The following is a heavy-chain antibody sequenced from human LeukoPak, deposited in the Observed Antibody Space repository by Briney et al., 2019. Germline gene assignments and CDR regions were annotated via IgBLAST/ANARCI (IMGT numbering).Heavy chain of an antibody. V-gene: IGHV3-74*01. J-gene: IGHJ4*02. D-gene: IGHD7-27*01. CDR1: GFTFRNHW. Sequence: GGSLRLSCVASGFTFRNHWMHWVRQVPGKGLVWVARITSDGSDTSHADSVEGRFTISRDNAKDTLYLQMNSLRVEDTAVYYCARNNWGIDYWGQGTLVAVPS. CDR2: ITSDGSDT. CDR3: ARNNWGIDY.